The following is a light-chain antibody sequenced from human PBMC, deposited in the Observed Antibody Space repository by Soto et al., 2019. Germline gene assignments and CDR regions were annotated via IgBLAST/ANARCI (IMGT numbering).Light chain of an antibody. V-gene: IGKV1-17*03. CDR1: QDINNY. Sequence: DIQMTQSPSAMSASVGDRVTITCRASQDINNYLVWFQQKPGTVPKRLIYAASSLQSGVPSRFSGSRSGTEFTLPISSLQPEDFATYYCLQHNSYPLTFGGGTKVEIK. CDR3: LQHNSYPLT. J-gene: IGKJ4*01. CDR2: AAS.